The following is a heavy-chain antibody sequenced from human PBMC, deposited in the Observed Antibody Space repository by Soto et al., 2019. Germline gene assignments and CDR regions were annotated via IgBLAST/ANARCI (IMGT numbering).Heavy chain of an antibody. CDR1: VGSFSGYF. CDR3: ARGYDVTWQPSNS. CDR2: ITHTGGT. V-gene: IGHV4-34*01. Sequence: QVQLQQWGAGLLKPSETLSLTCGVSVGSFSGYFWNWIRQPPGKGLEWIGEITHTGGTNYNPSLQGRVTISLDTSKNQFSLYLNSVTAAETAMYYCARGYDVTWQPSNSWGQGSLVTVSS. J-gene: IGHJ4*02. D-gene: IGHD3-16*01.